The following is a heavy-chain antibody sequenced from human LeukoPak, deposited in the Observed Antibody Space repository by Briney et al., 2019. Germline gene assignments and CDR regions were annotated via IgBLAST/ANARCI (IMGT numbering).Heavy chain of an antibody. Sequence: SETLSLTCTVSGGSISSYYWSWIRQPPGEGLEWIGYIYYSGSTNYNPSLKSRVTISVDTSKNQFSLKLSSVTAADTAVYYCASYDILTRNYFDYWGQGTLVTVSS. D-gene: IGHD3-9*01. CDR3: ASYDILTRNYFDY. CDR2: IYYSGST. V-gene: IGHV4-59*01. CDR1: GGSISSYY. J-gene: IGHJ4*02.